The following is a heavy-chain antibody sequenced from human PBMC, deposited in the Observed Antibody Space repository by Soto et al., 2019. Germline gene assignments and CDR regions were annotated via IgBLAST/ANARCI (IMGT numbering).Heavy chain of an antibody. CDR3: ARGYQVAVYYDFGMDV. CDR2: INSDGSST. J-gene: IGHJ6*02. V-gene: IGHV3-74*01. D-gene: IGHD3-16*02. CDR1: GLTFSSYA. Sequence: GRSLRLSCAASGLTFSSYAMSWVRQAPGKGLEWVSRINSDGSSTSYADSVKGRFTISRDNAKNTLYLQMNSLRAEDTAVYYCARGYQVAVYYDFGMDVWGQGITVTV.